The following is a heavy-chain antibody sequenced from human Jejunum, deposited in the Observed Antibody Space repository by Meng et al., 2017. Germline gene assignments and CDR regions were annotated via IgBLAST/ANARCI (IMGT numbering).Heavy chain of an antibody. V-gene: IGHV3-48*03. Sequence: GESLKISCVASGFSFNDYAIHWVRQAPGKGLEWVSSISSSGRTIYYADSVRGRFTISRDNAKSSLYLQMSSLRAEDTAVYYCARGFGWIVGGNAVYGMDVWGQGTTVTVSS. CDR3: ARGFGWIVGGNAVYGMDV. CDR1: GFSFNDYA. D-gene: IGHD2-21*01. J-gene: IGHJ6*02. CDR2: ISSSGRTI.